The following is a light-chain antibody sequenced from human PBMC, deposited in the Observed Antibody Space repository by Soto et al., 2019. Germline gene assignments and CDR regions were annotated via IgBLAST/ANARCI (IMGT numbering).Light chain of an antibody. CDR1: QSLLRSDGYNY. J-gene: IGKJ3*01. CDR3: MHALQIPPIVS. V-gene: IGKV2-28*01. Sequence: DIVMTQSPLSLPVTPGEPASISGRSSQSLLRSDGYNYLDWYLQKPGQSPQLLVYLGSTRAPRVPDRFSGSGSGTDFTLKISRVEAEDIEVYYCMHALQIPPIVSVGPGTKVDLK. CDR2: LGS.